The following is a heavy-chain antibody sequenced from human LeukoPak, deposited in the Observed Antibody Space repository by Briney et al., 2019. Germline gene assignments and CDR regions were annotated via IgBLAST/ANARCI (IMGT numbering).Heavy chain of an antibody. Sequence: GGSLRLSCAASGFTVSTKHMIWVGQAPGKGLEGGAVIYSGGSTYYADSVKGRFTISRDNSKNTLYLQMNSLRAEDTAVYYCARSEGDFVLFAYWGQGTLVTVSS. CDR3: ARSEGDFVLFAY. V-gene: IGHV3-66*01. D-gene: IGHD2-21*02. J-gene: IGHJ4*02. CDR1: GFTVSTKH. CDR2: IYSGGST.